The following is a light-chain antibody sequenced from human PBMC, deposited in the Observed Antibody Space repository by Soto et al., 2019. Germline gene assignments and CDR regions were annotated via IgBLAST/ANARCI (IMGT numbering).Light chain of an antibody. CDR1: QSVSTS. V-gene: IGKV3-20*01. J-gene: IGKJ1*01. CDR3: PQYGSSPRT. CDR2: VAS. Sequence: EIVLTQSPGTLSLSPGDRATLSCRASQSVSTSLAWYQQKPGQAPRLLIYVASIRASGIPDRFRGSGSGTDFTLTISRLEPEDFAVYYCPQYGSSPRTFGQGTKVEIK.